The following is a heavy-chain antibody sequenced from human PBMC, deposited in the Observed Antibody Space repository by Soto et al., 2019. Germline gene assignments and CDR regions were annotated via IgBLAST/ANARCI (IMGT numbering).Heavy chain of an antibody. CDR2: TWYDGSNK. Sequence: QVQLVESGGGVVQPGRSLRLSCAASGFTFSSYGMHWVRQAPGKGLEWVAATWYDGSNKYYGESVKGRFTISRDNSKNTLYLQMNSLRAEDTAVYYCAGSPGYCTRGACETWRSYYGLDVWGQGTTVTVSS. CDR3: AGSPGYCTRGACETWRSYYGLDV. CDR1: GFTFSSYG. J-gene: IGHJ6*02. D-gene: IGHD2-8*02. V-gene: IGHV3-33*03.